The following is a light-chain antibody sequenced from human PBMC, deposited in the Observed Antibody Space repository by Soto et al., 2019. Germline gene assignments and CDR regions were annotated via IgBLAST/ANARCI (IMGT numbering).Light chain of an antibody. CDR1: QNIGRF. V-gene: IGKV1-39*01. CDR3: QQYSTYPYI. J-gene: IGKJ2*01. CDR2: VAS. Sequence: DIQMTQSPSSLSASVGDRVTITCRASQNIGRFLNWHQQKPGKAPNVLINVASTLRSGVPSRFSGSGSGTEFSLSISSLQPDDFATYYCQQYSTYPYIFGQGTKVDIK.